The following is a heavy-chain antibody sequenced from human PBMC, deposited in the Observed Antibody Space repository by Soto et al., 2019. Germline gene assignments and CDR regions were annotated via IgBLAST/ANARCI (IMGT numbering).Heavy chain of an antibody. V-gene: IGHV1-3*01. CDR1: GYTFTIYA. CDR2: INAGNGNT. D-gene: IGHD2-2*01. CDR3: ARDWGYCSSTSCRTSLNWFDP. J-gene: IGHJ5*02. Sequence: SVKVKGKGSGYTFTIYAMHWVRQAHGHRLEWMGWINAGNGNTKYSQKFQGRVTITRDTSASTAYMELSSLRSEDTAVYYCARDWGYCSSTSCRTSLNWFDPWCQGTLVTVFS.